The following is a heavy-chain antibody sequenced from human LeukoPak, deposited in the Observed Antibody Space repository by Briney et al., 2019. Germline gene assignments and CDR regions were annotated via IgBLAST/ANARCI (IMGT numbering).Heavy chain of an antibody. Sequence: VASVKVSCKASGYTFTSYYMHWVRQAPGQGLEWMGIINPRGGSTSYAQKFQGRVTMTRDTSTSTVYMELSSLRSEDTAVYYCARDLAGYSYGGYYYYGMDVWGQGTTVTVSS. J-gene: IGHJ6*02. D-gene: IGHD5-18*01. CDR3: ARDLAGYSYGGYYYYGMDV. CDR1: GYTFTSYY. CDR2: INPRGGST. V-gene: IGHV1-46*01.